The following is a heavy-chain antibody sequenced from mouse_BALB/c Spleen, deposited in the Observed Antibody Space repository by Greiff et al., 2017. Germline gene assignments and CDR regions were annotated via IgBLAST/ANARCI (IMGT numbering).Heavy chain of an antibody. CDR1: GFTFSSYT. CDR2: ISSGGSYT. J-gene: IGHJ1*01. D-gene: IGHD2-10*02. CDR3: TRDQYGNSWYFDV. Sequence: DVMLVESGGGLVKPGGSLKLSCAASGFTFSSYTMSWVRQTPEKRLEWVATISSGGSYTYYPDSVKGRFTISRDNAKNTLYLQMSSLKSEDTAMYYCTRDQYGNSWYFDVWGAGTTVTVSS. V-gene: IGHV5-6-4*01.